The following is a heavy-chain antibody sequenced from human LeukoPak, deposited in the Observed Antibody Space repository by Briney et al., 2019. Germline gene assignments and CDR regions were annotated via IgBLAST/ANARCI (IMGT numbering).Heavy chain of an antibody. CDR1: GFTFTSSA. V-gene: IGHV1-58*02. CDR2: IVVGSGNT. D-gene: IGHD3-22*01. Sequence: TSVKVSCKASGFTFTSSAMQWLRQARGQRLEWIGWIVVGSGNTNYAQKFQERVTITRDMSTSTAYMELSSLRSEDTAVYYCAAVFYDSSFKDMDVWGQGTTVTVSS. J-gene: IGHJ6*02. CDR3: AAVFYDSSFKDMDV.